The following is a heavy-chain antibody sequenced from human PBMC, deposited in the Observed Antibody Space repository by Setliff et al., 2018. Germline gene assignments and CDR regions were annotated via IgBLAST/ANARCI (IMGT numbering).Heavy chain of an antibody. J-gene: IGHJ4*02. V-gene: IGHV4-39*01. CDR2: IYYSGST. D-gene: IGHD3-3*01. CDR3: ARLISRYDFWTGSYTHSFDY. Sequence: SETLSLTCAVSGGSIGSSNWWSWVRQAPGKGLEWIGTIYYSGSTYYNPSLKSRVTISVDTSKNQFSLRLTSVTAADTAVYYCARLISRYDFWTGSYTHSFDYWGQGTMVTVSS. CDR1: GGSIGSSNW.